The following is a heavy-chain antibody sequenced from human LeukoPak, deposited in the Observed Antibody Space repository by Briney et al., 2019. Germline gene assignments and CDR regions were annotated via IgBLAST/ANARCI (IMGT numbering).Heavy chain of an antibody. CDR2: IKSDGSNT. Sequence: GGSLRLSCAASGFTFSRYWMHWVRQAPGKGLVWVSRIKSDGSNTKYADSVKGRFSISRDNAKNTLYLQMNSLRAEDTAVYYCARDQGGAALDYWGQGTLVTVSS. CDR3: ARDQGGAALDY. D-gene: IGHD1-26*01. CDR1: GFTFSRYW. V-gene: IGHV3-74*03. J-gene: IGHJ4*02.